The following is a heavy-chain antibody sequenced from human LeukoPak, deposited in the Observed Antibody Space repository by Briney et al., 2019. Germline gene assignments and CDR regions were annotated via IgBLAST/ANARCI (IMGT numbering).Heavy chain of an antibody. CDR1: GGPISSYY. Sequence: SETLSLTCTVSGGPISSYYWRWIRQPPGQGLEWIAYMYYSGSTNHNPSLKSRVTISIDTSKNQFPLRLSSVTAADTAVYYCARGRGEVVVAAWDVFDIWGQGTMVTVSS. V-gene: IGHV4-59*08. D-gene: IGHD2-15*01. CDR3: ARGRGEVVVAAWDVFDI. J-gene: IGHJ3*02. CDR2: MYYSGST.